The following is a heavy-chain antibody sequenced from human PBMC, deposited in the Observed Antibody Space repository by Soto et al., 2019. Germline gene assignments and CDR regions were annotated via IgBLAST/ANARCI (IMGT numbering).Heavy chain of an antibody. J-gene: IGHJ4*02. CDR1: GFSFNTTGVG. V-gene: IGHV2-5*02. CDR2: IYWDDDK. CDR3: AHRAVLCSGGTCYSHPFDS. Sequence: SGPTLVNPTQTLTLTCTFSGFSFNTTGVGVGWIRQPPGRPLEWLTIIYWDDDKRYSPSLKSRLTISKDTSKNQVVLTMTNVDPVDTDTYFCAHRAVLCSGGTCYSHPFDSSGQGTLVTVSS. D-gene: IGHD2-15*01.